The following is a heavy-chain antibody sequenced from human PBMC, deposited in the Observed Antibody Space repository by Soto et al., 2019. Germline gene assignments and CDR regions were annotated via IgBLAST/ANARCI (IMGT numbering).Heavy chain of an antibody. D-gene: IGHD6-13*01. V-gene: IGHV4-34*01. Sequence: QVQLQQWGAGLLKPSETLSLTCAVYGGSFSGYYWTWIRQSPGKGLEWIGEINHSGSTNSNPSLKSRATMSLDTSKNQFSLRLTSVSAADTAVYYCARASVHSSSWTPPNDAFDIWGQGTMVTVSS. J-gene: IGHJ3*02. CDR1: GGSFSGYY. CDR2: INHSGST. CDR3: ARASVHSSSWTPPNDAFDI.